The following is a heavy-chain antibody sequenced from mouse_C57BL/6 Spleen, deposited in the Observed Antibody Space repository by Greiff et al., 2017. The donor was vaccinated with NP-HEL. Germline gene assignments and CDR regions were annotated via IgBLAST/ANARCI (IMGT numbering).Heavy chain of an antibody. D-gene: IGHD1-1*01. CDR2: ISDGGSYT. CDR1: GFTFCSYA. J-gene: IGHJ3*01. Sequence: EVNLVESGGGLVKPGGSLKLSCAASGFTFCSYAMSWVRQTPEKRLEWVATISDGGSYTYYPDNVKGRFTISRDNAKNNLYLQMSHLKSEDTAMYYCARAGGYGSSYEAAWFAYWGQGTLVTVSA. V-gene: IGHV5-4*03. CDR3: ARAGGYGSSYEAAWFAY.